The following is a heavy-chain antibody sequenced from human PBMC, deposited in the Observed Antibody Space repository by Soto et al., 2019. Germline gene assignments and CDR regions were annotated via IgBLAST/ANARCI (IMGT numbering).Heavy chain of an antibody. V-gene: IGHV3-53*01. CDR1: GFTVSSNY. Sequence: EVQLVESGGGLIQPGGSLRLSCAASGFTVSSNYMTWVRQAPGKGLEWVSAIYSGGSTYYADSVKGRFTISRDNSKNTLYLQMNSLRAEDTAVYYCARARSTAAGLFDYWGLGTLDTVSS. D-gene: IGHD6-13*01. J-gene: IGHJ4*02. CDR2: IYSGGST. CDR3: ARARSTAAGLFDY.